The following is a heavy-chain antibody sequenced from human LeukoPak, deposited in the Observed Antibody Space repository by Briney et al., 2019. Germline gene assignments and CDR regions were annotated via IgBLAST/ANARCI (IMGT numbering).Heavy chain of an antibody. CDR2: ISGSGGST. CDR1: GFTFSSYG. D-gene: IGHD4-23*01. V-gene: IGHV3-23*01. J-gene: IGHJ4*02. Sequence: PGGSLRLSCAASGFTFSSYGMSWVRQAPGKGLEWVSAISGSGGSTYYADSVKGRFTISRDNSKNTLYLQMNSLRAEDTAVYYCARDRHYGGNSPDGYWGQGTLVTVSS. CDR3: ARDRHYGGNSPDGY.